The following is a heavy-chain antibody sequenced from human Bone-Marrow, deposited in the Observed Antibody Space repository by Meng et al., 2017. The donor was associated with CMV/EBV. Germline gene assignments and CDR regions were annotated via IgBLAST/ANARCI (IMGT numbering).Heavy chain of an antibody. CDR1: GGTFSSYA. V-gene: IGHV1-69*10. D-gene: IGHD1-1*01. CDR2: IIPILGIA. CDR3: ARSSNEFTSDAVDI. J-gene: IGHJ3*02. Sequence: SVKLSCKASGGTFSSYAISWVRQAPGQGLEWMGGIIPILGIANYAQKFQGRVTITADKSTSTAYMELSILRSEDTAVYYCARSSNEFTSDAVDIWCYGTMVTVSS.